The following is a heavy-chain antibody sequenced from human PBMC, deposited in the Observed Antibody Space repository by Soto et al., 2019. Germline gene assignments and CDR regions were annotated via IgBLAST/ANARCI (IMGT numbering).Heavy chain of an antibody. Sequence: SGPTLVNPRQTLTLTCTYSGFSLTTPGMCVSWIRQPPGKALEWLAVIDWDDDKYYSTSLKTRLSISMDTSKNQVVLEMTNVAPVDTATYYCAHIRGAGAYYYYPMDVWGQGTTVTVSS. J-gene: IGHJ6*02. CDR1: GFSLTTPGMC. CDR3: AHIRGAGAYYYYPMDV. D-gene: IGHD3-10*01. V-gene: IGHV2-70*12. CDR2: IDWDDDK.